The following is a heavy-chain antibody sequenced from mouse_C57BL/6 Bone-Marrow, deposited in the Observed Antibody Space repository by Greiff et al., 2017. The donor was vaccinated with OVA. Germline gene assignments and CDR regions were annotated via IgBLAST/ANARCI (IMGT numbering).Heavy chain of an antibody. CDR3: ARGRDSFAY. D-gene: IGHD2-13*01. Sequence: VQLQQPGAELVKPGASVKMSCKASGYTFTSYWITWVKQRAGQGLEWIGDVYPGSGSTNYNVKFKSKATLTVDTSSSTAYMQLSSLTSEDSAVYYCARGRDSFAYWGQGTLVTVSS. CDR1: GYTFTSYW. CDR2: VYPGSGST. J-gene: IGHJ3*01. V-gene: IGHV1-55*01.